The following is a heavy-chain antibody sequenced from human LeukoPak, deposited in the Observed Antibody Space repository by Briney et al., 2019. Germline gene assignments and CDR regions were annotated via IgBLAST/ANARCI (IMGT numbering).Heavy chain of an antibody. D-gene: IGHD1-26*01. V-gene: IGHV3-30*02. J-gene: IGHJ4*02. Sequence: GGSLRLSCAASGFTFSSYGVHWVRQAPGKGLEWVAFIRYDGSNKYYADSVKGRFTISRDNSKNTLYLQMNSLRAEDTAVYYCATIWTAIVGATHLDYWGQGTLVTVPS. CDR2: IRYDGSNK. CDR3: ATIWTAIVGATHLDY. CDR1: GFTFSSYG.